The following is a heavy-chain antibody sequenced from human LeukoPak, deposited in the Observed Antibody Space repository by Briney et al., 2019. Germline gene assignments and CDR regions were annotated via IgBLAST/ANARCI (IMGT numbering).Heavy chain of an antibody. CDR3: ARLTGITMNLQH. D-gene: IGHD3-22*01. V-gene: IGHV1-18*01. J-gene: IGHJ1*01. CDR2: ISTYNGDT. CDR1: GYPFTTYG. Sequence: GASVKVSCKASGYPFTTYGISWLRQAPGQGLEWMGWISTYNGDTNYAQKLQGRVTLTTDTSTSTVYMELRSLTSDDTAVYYCARLTGITMNLQHWGQGTLVTVSS.